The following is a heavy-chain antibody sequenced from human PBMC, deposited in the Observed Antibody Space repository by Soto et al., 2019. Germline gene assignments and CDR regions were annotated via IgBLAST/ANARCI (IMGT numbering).Heavy chain of an antibody. D-gene: IGHD2-15*01. J-gene: IGHJ6*03. CDR1: GYTFTSYV. CDR2: ISAYNGNT. Sequence: ASVKVSCKASGYTFTSYVISWVRQAPGQGLEWMGWISAYNGNTNYAQKLQGRVTMTTDTSTSTAYMELRSLRSDDTAVYYCARKGYCSGGSCPLDYYYMDGWGKGTTVTVSS. V-gene: IGHV1-18*01. CDR3: ARKGYCSGGSCPLDYYYMDG.